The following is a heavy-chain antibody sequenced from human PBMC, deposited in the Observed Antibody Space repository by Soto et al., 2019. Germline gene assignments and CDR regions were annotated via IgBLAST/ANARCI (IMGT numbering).Heavy chain of an antibody. Sequence: ASVKVSCKASGYTFTGYYMHCVRQAPGQGLEWMGWINPNSGGTNYAQKFQGWVTMTRDTSISTAYMELSRLRSDDTAVYYCARYYDILTGPPYGMDVWGQGTTVTVS. J-gene: IGHJ6*02. CDR3: ARYYDILTGPPYGMDV. CDR1: GYTFTGYY. CDR2: INPNSGGT. D-gene: IGHD3-9*01. V-gene: IGHV1-2*04.